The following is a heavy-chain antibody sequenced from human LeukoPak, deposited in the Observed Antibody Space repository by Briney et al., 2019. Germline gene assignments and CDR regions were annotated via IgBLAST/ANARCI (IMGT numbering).Heavy chain of an antibody. V-gene: IGHV1-69*06. Sequence: SAKVSCKASGGTFSSYAISWVRQAPGQGLEWMGGIIPIFGTANYAQKFQGRVTITADKSTSTAYMELSSLRSEDTAVYYCARPYCSGGSCSPGYYGMDVWGKGTTVTVSS. D-gene: IGHD2-15*01. J-gene: IGHJ6*04. CDR2: IIPIFGTA. CDR1: GGTFSSYA. CDR3: ARPYCSGGSCSPGYYGMDV.